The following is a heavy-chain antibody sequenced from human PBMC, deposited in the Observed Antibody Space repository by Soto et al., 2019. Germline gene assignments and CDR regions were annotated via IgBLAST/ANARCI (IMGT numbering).Heavy chain of an antibody. D-gene: IGHD1-26*01. J-gene: IGHJ6*02. CDR1: GFTFSSYG. CDR3: GRGGGGATDGWDYYYSGMAV. CDR2: IWYDGSNK. Sequence: QVQLVESGGGVVQPGRSLRLSCAASGFTFSSYGMHWVRQAPGKGLEWVAVIWYDGSNKYYADSVKGRFTISRDNSKNTCYRQRNSLRAGETAVYYGGRGGGGATDGWDYYYSGMAVGGQGTTVTVPS. V-gene: IGHV3-33*01.